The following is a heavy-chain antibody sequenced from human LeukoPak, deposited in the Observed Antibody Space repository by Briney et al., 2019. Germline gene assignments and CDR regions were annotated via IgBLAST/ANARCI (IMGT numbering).Heavy chain of an antibody. V-gene: IGHV1-18*01. J-gene: IGHJ4*02. CDR3: ARGLGATTFADFDY. D-gene: IGHD1-26*01. CDR1: GYTFTTSG. CDR2: ISPYNGNT. Sequence: GASVKVSCKASGYTFTTSGISWVRQAPGQGLEWMGRISPYNGNTNYAQKVQGRVTMTTDTSTSTAHMELRTLRSDDTAVYYCARGLGATTFADFDYWGQGTLVTVSS.